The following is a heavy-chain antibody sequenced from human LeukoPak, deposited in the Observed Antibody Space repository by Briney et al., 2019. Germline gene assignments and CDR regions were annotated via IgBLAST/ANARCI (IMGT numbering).Heavy chain of an antibody. Sequence: GESLKISCKGSGYSFTTYWIGWVRQMPGKGLEWLGIIYPGNSDTGYSPSFQGQVTISADKSISTAYLQWSSLKASDTAMYYCARQDSSGWHDYWGQGTLVTVSS. J-gene: IGHJ4*02. D-gene: IGHD6-19*01. CDR2: IYPGNSDT. V-gene: IGHV5-51*01. CDR3: ARQDSSGWHDY. CDR1: GYSFTTYW.